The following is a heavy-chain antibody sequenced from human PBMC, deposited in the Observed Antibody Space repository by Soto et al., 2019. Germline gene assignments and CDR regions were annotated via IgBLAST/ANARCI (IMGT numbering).Heavy chain of an antibody. D-gene: IGHD1-26*01. CDR1: GGSFSGYY. J-gene: IGHJ6*03. V-gene: IGHV4-34*01. CDR3: ARFLRYRGTRRDYYMDV. CDR2: INHSGST. Sequence: SETLSLTCAVYGGSFSGYYWSWIRQPPGKGLEWIGEINHSGSTNYNPSLKSRVTISVDTSKNQFSLKLSSVTAADTAVYYCARFLRYRGTRRDYYMDVWGKGTTVTVSS.